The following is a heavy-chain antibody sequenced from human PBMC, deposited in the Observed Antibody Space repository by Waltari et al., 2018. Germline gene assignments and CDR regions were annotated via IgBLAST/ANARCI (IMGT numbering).Heavy chain of an antibody. CDR3: VRSGYIYGANAFDI. V-gene: IGHV4-30-4*08. Sequence: QVQLQESGPGLVKPSQTLSLTCTVSGGSISSGHYYWSWIRQPPGKALEWMGYIYYTGSSYYNPSLKSRVIISVDMSKSQFSLKVSSVTAADTALYYCVRSGYIYGANAFDIWGQGTMVTVSS. D-gene: IGHD5-12*01. CDR2: IYYTGSS. J-gene: IGHJ3*02. CDR1: GGSISSGHYY.